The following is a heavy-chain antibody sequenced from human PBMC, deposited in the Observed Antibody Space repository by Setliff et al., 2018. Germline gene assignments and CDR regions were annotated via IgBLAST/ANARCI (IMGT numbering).Heavy chain of an antibody. J-gene: IGHJ4*02. Sequence: ASETLSLTCTVSGGSISSSSYYWSWIRQPPGKGLEWIGEINHSGSTNYNPSLKSRVTISVDTSKNQFSLKLSSVTAADTAVYYCAIQEPLYSSGWYYFDYWGQGTLVTVSS. CDR1: GGSISSSSYY. CDR3: AIQEPLYSSGWYYFDY. CDR2: INHSGST. D-gene: IGHD6-19*01. V-gene: IGHV4-39*07.